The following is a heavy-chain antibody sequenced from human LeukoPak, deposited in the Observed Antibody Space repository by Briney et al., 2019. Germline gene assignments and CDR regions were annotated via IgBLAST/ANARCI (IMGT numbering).Heavy chain of an antibody. V-gene: IGHV3-11*01. D-gene: IGHD1-26*01. Sequence: GALRLSCAAAGFTFSDYYRSWSRRAPGKGREWVSNISSSGSTIYYADSVKGRFTISRDNAKNSLYLQMNSLRAEDTAVYYCASGSSEYYYYYGMDVWGQGTTVTVSS. CDR3: ASGSSEYYYYYGMDV. J-gene: IGHJ6*02. CDR1: GFTFSDYY. CDR2: ISSSGSTI.